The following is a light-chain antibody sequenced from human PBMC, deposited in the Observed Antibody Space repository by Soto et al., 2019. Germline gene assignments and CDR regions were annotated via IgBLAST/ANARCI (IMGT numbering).Light chain of an antibody. Sequence: DIQMTQSPYSLSASVGDSVTITCRASQNIRTYLNWYQQKPGKAPKLLIYDASNLETGVPSRFSGSGSGTGFTFTISSLQPEDIATYYCQQYDNFPYTFGQGTKLEIK. V-gene: IGKV1-33*01. CDR2: DAS. J-gene: IGKJ2*01. CDR3: QQYDNFPYT. CDR1: QNIRTY.